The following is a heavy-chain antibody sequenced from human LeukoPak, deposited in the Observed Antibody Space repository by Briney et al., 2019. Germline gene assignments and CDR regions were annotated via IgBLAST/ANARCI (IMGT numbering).Heavy chain of an antibody. D-gene: IGHD6-19*01. CDR3: ARASVRGPATMYSSGWYRGGYFDY. Sequence: SETLSLTCTVSGGSISSYYWSWIRQPPGKGLEWIGEINHSGSTNYNPSLKSRVTISVDTSKNQFSLKLSSVTAADTAVYYCARASVRGPATMYSSGWYRGGYFDYWGQGTLVTVSS. CDR2: INHSGST. J-gene: IGHJ4*02. V-gene: IGHV4-34*01. CDR1: GGSISSYY.